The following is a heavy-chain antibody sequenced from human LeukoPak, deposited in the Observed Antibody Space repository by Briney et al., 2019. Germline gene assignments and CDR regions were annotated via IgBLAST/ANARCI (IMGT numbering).Heavy chain of an antibody. CDR1: GFTFSTYS. CDR3: AGGSGGDPTDY. V-gene: IGHV3-21*01. D-gene: IGHD2-21*02. J-gene: IGHJ4*02. Sequence: GGSLRLSCSASGFTFSTYSMNWVRQAPGKGLEWVSSISSSSSYIYYADSVKGRFTISRDNAKNSLYLQMNSLRAEDTAVYYCAGGSGGDPTDYWGQGTLVTVSS. CDR2: ISSSSSYI.